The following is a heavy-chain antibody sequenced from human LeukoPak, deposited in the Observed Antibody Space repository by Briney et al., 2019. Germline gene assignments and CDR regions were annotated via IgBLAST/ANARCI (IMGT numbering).Heavy chain of an antibody. CDR3: ARDPVGLTYYYGSGSAGFDY. D-gene: IGHD3-10*01. J-gene: IGHJ4*02. V-gene: IGHV3-7*01. CDR2: IKQDGSEK. Sequence: PGGSLRLSCAASGFTFSSYWMSWVRQAPGKGLEWVANIKQDGSEKYYVDSVKGRFTISRDNAKNSLYLQMNSLRAEDTAVYYCARDPVGLTYYYGSGSAGFDYWGQGTLVTVSS. CDR1: GFTFSSYW.